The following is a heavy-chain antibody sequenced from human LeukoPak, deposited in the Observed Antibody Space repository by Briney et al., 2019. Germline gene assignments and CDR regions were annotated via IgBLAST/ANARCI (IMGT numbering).Heavy chain of an antibody. J-gene: IGHJ3*02. CDR1: GYTFTSYD. CDR3: ATDQENNWNPRAAFDI. Sequence: ASVKVSCKASGYTFTSYDINWVRQATGQGLEWMGWMNPNSGNTGYAQKFQGRVTMTRNTSISTAYMELSSLRSEDTAVYYCATDQENNWNPRAAFDIWGQGTMATVSS. D-gene: IGHD1-20*01. CDR2: MNPNSGNT. V-gene: IGHV1-8*01.